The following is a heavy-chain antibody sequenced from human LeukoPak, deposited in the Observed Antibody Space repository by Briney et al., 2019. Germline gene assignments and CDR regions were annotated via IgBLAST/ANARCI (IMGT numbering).Heavy chain of an antibody. CDR1: GFTFRDYY. Sequence: GGSLRLSCVASGFTFRDYYMSWIRQAPGKGLEWLASIKHDGSEKYYVDSVKGRFTISRDDAKNSVYLQMNSLRVEDTALYYCARDRDSSGSWEINFDYWGQGALATVSS. D-gene: IGHD6-13*01. V-gene: IGHV3-7*01. CDR2: IKHDGSEK. J-gene: IGHJ4*02. CDR3: ARDRDSSGSWEINFDY.